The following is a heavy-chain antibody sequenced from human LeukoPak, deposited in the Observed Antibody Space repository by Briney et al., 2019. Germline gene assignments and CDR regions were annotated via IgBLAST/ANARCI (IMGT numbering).Heavy chain of an antibody. CDR2: ISSSSSYI. CDR1: GFTFSSYS. V-gene: IGHV3-21*01. J-gene: IGHJ3*02. D-gene: IGHD2-15*01. CDR3: ARPLGYCTGGSCYGAAFDI. Sequence: GGSLRLSCAASGFTFSSYSMNWVRQAPGKGLEWVSSISSSSSYIYYAGSVKGRFTISRDNAKNSLYLQMNSLRAEDTAVYYCARPLGYCTGGSCYGAAFDIWGQGTMVTVSS.